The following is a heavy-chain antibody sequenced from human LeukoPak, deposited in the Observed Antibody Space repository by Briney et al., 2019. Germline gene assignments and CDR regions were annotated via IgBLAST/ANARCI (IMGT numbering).Heavy chain of an antibody. CDR2: IYSGGST. J-gene: IGHJ6*02. CDR3: VRVGDFWSGYPNYYYGMDV. D-gene: IGHD3-3*01. V-gene: IGHV3-66*02. CDR1: GFTVSSNY. Sequence: GGSLRLSCAASGFTVSSNYMSWVRQAPGNGLEWVSVIYSGGSTYYADSVQGRFTISRDNSKNTLYLQMNSLRAEDTAVYYCVRVGDFWSGYPNYYYGMDVWGQGTTVTVSS.